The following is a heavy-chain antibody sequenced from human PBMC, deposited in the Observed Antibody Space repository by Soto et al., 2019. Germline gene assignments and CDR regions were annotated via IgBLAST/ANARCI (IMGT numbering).Heavy chain of an antibody. CDR1: GFIFNTNS. CDR2: ISSSGSFK. D-gene: IGHD1-1*01. V-gene: IGHV3-21*01. CDR3: ARDPPHGGTSSWDADS. Sequence: GRSLRLSCAASGFIFNTNSMNWVRQVPGRGLQWLSSISSSGSFKSYGDSVKGRFTISRDNAKNSLFLQMNNLRADDTGLYFCARDPPHGGTSSWDADSWGQGTLVTVSS. J-gene: IGHJ4*02.